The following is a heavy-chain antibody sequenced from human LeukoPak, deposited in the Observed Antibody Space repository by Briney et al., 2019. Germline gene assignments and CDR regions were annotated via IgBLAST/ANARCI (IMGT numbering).Heavy chain of an antibody. D-gene: IGHD3-22*01. J-gene: IGHJ4*02. CDR2: IWYDGSNK. Sequence: PGGSLRLSCAASGFTFSSYGMHWVRQAPGKGLEWVAVIWYDGSNKYYADSVKGRFTISRDNSKNTLYLQMNSLRAEGTAVYYCARGYYDSSGYYQWVFDYWGQGTLVTVSS. CDR3: ARGYYDSSGYYQWVFDY. V-gene: IGHV3-33*01. CDR1: GFTFSSYG.